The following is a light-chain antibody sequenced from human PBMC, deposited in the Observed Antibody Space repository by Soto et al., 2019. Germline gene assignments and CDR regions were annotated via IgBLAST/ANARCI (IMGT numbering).Light chain of an antibody. CDR1: SSDVGGYNY. CDR2: DVY. Sequence: QSVLAQPASVSGSPGQSITISCTGTSSDVGGYNYVSWYQHHPGKAPKLMIYDVYNRPSEVSNRFSGSKSGNTASLTISGLQAEDEADYYCSSYTRSGTDVVFGGGTKVTVL. CDR3: SSYTRSGTDVV. J-gene: IGLJ2*01. V-gene: IGLV2-14*03.